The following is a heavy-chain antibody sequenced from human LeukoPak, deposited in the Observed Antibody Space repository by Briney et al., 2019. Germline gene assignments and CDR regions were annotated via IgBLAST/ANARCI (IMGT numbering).Heavy chain of an antibody. D-gene: IGHD3-10*01. CDR2: INHSGST. CDR3: ARGRGVTMVRGVIFDY. CDR1: GGSFSGYY. Sequence: PSETLSLTCAVYGGSFSGYYWSWIRQPPGKRLEWIGEINHSGSTNYNPSLKSRVTISVDTSKNQFSLKLSSVTAADTAVYYCARGRGVTMVRGVIFDYWGQGTLVTVSS. V-gene: IGHV4-34*01. J-gene: IGHJ4*02.